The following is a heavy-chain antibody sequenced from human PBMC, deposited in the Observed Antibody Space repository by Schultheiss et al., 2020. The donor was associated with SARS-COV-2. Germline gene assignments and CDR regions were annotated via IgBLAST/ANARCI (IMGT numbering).Heavy chain of an antibody. V-gene: IGHV2-26*01. CDR3: ARVYYYDSSGYSSFDYYYYYMDV. Sequence: SGPTLVKPTETLTLTCTVSGFSLSNARMGVSWIRQPPGKALEWLAHIFSNDEKSYSTSLKSRLTISKDTSKSQVVLTMTNMDPVDTATYYCARVYYYDSSGYSSFDYYYYYMDVWGKGTTVTVSS. J-gene: IGHJ6*03. CDR1: GFSLSNARMG. CDR2: IFSNDEK. D-gene: IGHD3-22*01.